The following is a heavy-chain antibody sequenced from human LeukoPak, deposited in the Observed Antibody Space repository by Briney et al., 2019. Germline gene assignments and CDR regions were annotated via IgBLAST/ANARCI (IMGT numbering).Heavy chain of an antibody. V-gene: IGHV3-30*04. D-gene: IGHD6-13*01. J-gene: IGHJ5*02. Sequence: PGGSLRLSCAASGFTFSSYAMHWVREAPGKGLEWVAAISYDGPNKYYVDSVKGRFTISRDNSKNTLYLQMNSLRAEDTAVYYCAKEISSSYLRGPPNWFDPWGQGTLLTVSS. CDR3: AKEISSSYLRGPPNWFDP. CDR1: GFTFSSYA. CDR2: ISYDGPNK.